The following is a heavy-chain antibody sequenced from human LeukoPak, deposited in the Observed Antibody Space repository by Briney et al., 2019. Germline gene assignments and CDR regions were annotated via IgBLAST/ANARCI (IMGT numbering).Heavy chain of an antibody. D-gene: IGHD5-24*01. CDR1: GGSISSYY. V-gene: IGHV4-59*08. CDR3: ARRADRNGSYDY. J-gene: IGHJ4*02. CDR2: ISHSGST. Sequence: SETLSLTCTVSGGSISSYYWSWIRQPPGKGLEWIGYISHSGSTNYNPSLKSRVTISVDTSKNQFSLKLSSVTAADTAVYYCARRADRNGSYDYWGQGTLVTVSS.